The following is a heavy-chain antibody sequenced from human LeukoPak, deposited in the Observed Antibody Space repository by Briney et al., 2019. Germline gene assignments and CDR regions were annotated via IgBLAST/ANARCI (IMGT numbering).Heavy chain of an antibody. V-gene: IGHV3-30*03. J-gene: IGHJ4*02. Sequence: PGGSLRLSCAASGFTFSSYGMHWVRQAPGKGLEWVAVISYDGSNKYYADSVKGRFTISRDNSKNTVYLQMNSLRAEDTAVYYCSEPDFDYWGQGTLVTVSS. CDR2: ISYDGSNK. CDR3: SEPDFDY. CDR1: GFTFSSYG.